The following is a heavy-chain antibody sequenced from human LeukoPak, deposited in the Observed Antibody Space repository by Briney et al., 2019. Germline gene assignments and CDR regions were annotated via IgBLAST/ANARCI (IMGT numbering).Heavy chain of an antibody. J-gene: IGHJ3*02. CDR3: ARDFQEGGDYHAFDI. V-gene: IGHV3-21*01. Sequence: GGSLRLSCAASGFTFSSYSMNWVRQAPGKGLEWVSSISSSSSYIYYADSVKGRFTISRDNAKNSLYLQMNSLRAEDTAVYYCARDFQEGGDYHAFDIWGQGTMVTVSS. CDR2: ISSSSSYI. D-gene: IGHD4-17*01. CDR1: GFTFSSYS.